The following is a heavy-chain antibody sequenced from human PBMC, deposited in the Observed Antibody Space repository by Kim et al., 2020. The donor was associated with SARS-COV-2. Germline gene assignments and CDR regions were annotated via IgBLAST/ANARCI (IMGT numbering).Heavy chain of an antibody. CDR3: ARGGQLWTRYYFDY. CDR2: INHSGST. V-gene: IGHV4-34*01. CDR1: GGSFSGYY. J-gene: IGHJ4*02. D-gene: IGHD5-18*01. Sequence: SETLSLTCAVYGGSFSGYYWSWIRQPPGKGLEWIGEINHSGSTNYNPSLKSRVTISVDTSKNQFSLKLSSVTAADTAVYYCARGGQLWTRYYFDYWGQGT.